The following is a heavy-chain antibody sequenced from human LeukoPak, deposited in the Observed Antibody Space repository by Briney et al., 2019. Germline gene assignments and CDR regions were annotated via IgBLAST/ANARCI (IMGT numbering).Heavy chain of an antibody. J-gene: IGHJ3*02. CDR3: VRNFDSYNAFDI. CDR1: GASISIGGYY. Sequence: SETLSLTCTVSGASISIGGYYWSWIRQHPGKGLEWIGYIYYNGNTYYNPSLKSRLTISGDMSENQFSLKLTSVTAADTAVYFCVRNFDSYNAFDIWGQGTMVTVSS. CDR2: IYYNGNT. V-gene: IGHV4-31*03. D-gene: IGHD3-10*01.